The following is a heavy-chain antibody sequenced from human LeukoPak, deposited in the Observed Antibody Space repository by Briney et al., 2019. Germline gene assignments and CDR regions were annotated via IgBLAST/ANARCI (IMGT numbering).Heavy chain of an antibody. CDR2: INPYSGGT. CDR3: ARVRGGNNYHFDY. CDR1: GYTFTRYY. J-gene: IGHJ4*02. Sequence: ASVKVSCKASGYTFTRYYMHWVRQAPGQGLEWMGWINPYSGGTNYAQNFQGRVTMTRDTSISTGYMELSRLRSDDTAVYYCARVRGGNNYHFDYWGQGTLVTVSS. V-gene: IGHV1-2*02. D-gene: IGHD1-26*01.